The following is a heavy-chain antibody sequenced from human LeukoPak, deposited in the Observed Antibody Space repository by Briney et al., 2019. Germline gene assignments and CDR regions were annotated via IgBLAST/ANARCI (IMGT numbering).Heavy chain of an antibody. CDR2: FYYSGST. Sequence: SETLSLTCTVSGGSIYSYYWSWIRQPPGKGLEWIGYFYYSGSTNYNPSLKSRITISVDTSKNQFSLKLNSVTAADTAVYYCARGYYFGSGGQGGLDYWGQGTLVTVSS. J-gene: IGHJ4*02. D-gene: IGHD3-10*01. CDR3: ARGYYFGSGGQGGLDY. V-gene: IGHV4-59*01. CDR1: GGSIYSYY.